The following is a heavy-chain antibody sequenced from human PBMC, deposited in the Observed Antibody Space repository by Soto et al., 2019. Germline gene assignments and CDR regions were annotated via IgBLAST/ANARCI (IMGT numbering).Heavy chain of an antibody. CDR1: GGSFSGYY. CDR2: INHSGST. Sequence: SETLSLTCAVYGGSFSGYYLSWIRQPPGKGLEWIGEINHSGSTNYNPSLKSRVTISVDTSKNQFSLKLSSVTAADTAVYYCARGSLYCSGGSCYLRSYYYYYMDVWGKGTTVTVSS. CDR3: ARGSLYCSGGSCYLRSYYYYYMDV. J-gene: IGHJ6*03. V-gene: IGHV4-34*01. D-gene: IGHD2-15*01.